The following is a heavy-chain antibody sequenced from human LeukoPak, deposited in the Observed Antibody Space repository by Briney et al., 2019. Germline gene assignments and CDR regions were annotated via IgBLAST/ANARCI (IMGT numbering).Heavy chain of an antibody. Sequence: GGSLRLSCAASGFSFSVNWMSWVRQAPGKGPEWVASIKKGESEKYYVDSVSGRFTISRDNAKNSLYLQMNSLRVGDTAVYYCAKEGYWGRGTLVTVSS. V-gene: IGHV3-7*01. CDR2: IKKGESEK. CDR3: AKEGY. J-gene: IGHJ4*02. CDR1: GFSFSVNW.